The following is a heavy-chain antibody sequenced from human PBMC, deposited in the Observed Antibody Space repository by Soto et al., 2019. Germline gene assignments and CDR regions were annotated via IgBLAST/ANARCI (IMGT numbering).Heavy chain of an antibody. CDR1: GYSISGYY. D-gene: IGHD2-21*02. Sequence: SETLSLTCTVSGYSISGYYWSWIRQPPGKGLEWIGYMYNTGSTVYNPSFKSRVTISVDTSKSQFSLRLNSVTAADTAVYYCARDLWGYCGTACYPLDVWGQGITVT. J-gene: IGHJ6*02. CDR3: ARDLWGYCGTACYPLDV. CDR2: MYNTGST. V-gene: IGHV4-59*01.